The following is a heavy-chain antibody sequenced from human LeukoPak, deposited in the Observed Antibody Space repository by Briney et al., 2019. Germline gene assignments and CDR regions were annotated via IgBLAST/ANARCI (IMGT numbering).Heavy chain of an antibody. CDR2: IYYSGST. J-gene: IGHJ1*01. CDR3: ARGVGSSGPLPTEYFQH. V-gene: IGHV4-59*12. CDR1: GGSISSYY. D-gene: IGHD6-19*01. Sequence: SETLSLTCTVSGGSISSYYWSWIRQPPGKGLEWIGYIYYSGSTNYNPSLKSRVTISVDKSKNQFSLKLTSVTAADTAVYYCARGVGSSGPLPTEYFQHWGQGTLVTVSS.